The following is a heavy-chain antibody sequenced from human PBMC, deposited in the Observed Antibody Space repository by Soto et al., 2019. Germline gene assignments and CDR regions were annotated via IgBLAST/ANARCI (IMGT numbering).Heavy chain of an antibody. CDR2: IYPGDSDT. D-gene: IGHD5-18*01. CDR3: ARSAIYSYGANYFDY. Sequence: GESLKISCQGSGYSFASYWIGWVRQMPGKDLEWMGIIYPGDSDTRYSPSFQGQVTISVDKSIITAYLQWNSLKASDTAMYYCARSAIYSYGANYFDYWGQGALVTVS. J-gene: IGHJ4*02. V-gene: IGHV5-51*01. CDR1: GYSFASYW.